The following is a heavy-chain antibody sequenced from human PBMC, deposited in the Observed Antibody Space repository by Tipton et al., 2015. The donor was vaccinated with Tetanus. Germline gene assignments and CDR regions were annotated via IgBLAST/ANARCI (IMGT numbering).Heavy chain of an antibody. D-gene: IGHD3-3*01. Sequence: GLVKPSETLSLTCTVSGGPVRSGSYYWNWIRQPPGKGLEWIGYISYSGSTNSNYSLKSRITISQDTSKNQFSLKLTSVTAADTAVYYCARANYDFPKKGPFDSWGQGTLVIVSS. V-gene: IGHV4-61*01. CDR3: ARANYDFPKKGPFDS. CDR1: GGPVRSGSYY. CDR2: ISYSGST. J-gene: IGHJ4*02.